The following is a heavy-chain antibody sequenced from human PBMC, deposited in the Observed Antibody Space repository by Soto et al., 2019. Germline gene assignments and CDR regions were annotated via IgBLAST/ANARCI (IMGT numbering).Heavy chain of an antibody. CDR3: ARGVHSSSWYRYYYYYGMDV. J-gene: IGHJ6*02. V-gene: IGHV3-7*03. D-gene: IGHD6-13*01. CDR2: IKQDGSEK. Sequence: LRLSCAASGFTFSSYWMSWVRQAPGKGLEWVANIKQDGSEKYYVDSVKGRFTISRDNAKNSLYLQMNSLRAEDTAVYYCARGVHSSSWYRYYYYYGMDVWGQGTTVTVSS. CDR1: GFTFSSYW.